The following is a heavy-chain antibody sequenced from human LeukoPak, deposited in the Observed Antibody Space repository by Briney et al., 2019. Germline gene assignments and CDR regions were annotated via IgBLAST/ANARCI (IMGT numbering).Heavy chain of an antibody. CDR2: ISSISSHI. J-gene: IGHJ4*02. CDR1: GFTFSTYT. CDR3: ASSPPYCSSTNCYANY. V-gene: IGHV3-21*01. D-gene: IGHD2-2*01. Sequence: PGGSLRLSCAASGFTFSTYTMNWVRQAPGQGLEWVSSISSISSHILYADSVKGRFTISRDNAKNSLYLQMSSLRAEDTAVYYCASSPPYCSSTNCYANYWGQGTLVTVSS.